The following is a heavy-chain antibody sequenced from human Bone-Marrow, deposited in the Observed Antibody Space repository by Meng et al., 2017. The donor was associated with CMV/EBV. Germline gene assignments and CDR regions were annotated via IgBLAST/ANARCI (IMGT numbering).Heavy chain of an antibody. D-gene: IGHD3-22*01. Sequence: GGSLRLSCAASGFTFSSYGMHWVRQAPGKGLEWVAFIRYDGSNKYYADSVKGRFTISRDNSKDTLYLQMNSLRAEDTAVYYCAKASWSTYEGYYFDYWGQGNLVTVSS. CDR3: AKASWSTYEGYYFDY. J-gene: IGHJ4*02. CDR1: GFTFSSYG. V-gene: IGHV3-30*02. CDR2: IRYDGSNK.